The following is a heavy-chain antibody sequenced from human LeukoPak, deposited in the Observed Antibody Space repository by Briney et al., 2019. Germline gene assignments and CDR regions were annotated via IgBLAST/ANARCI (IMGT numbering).Heavy chain of an antibody. CDR3: ARGYGDSIHFDY. V-gene: IGHV3-21*01. Sequence: GSLRLSCAASGFTFSSYSMNWVRQAPGKGLEWVSSISTSSTYIYYADSVKGRFTISRDNAKNSLYLQMNSLRAEDTAVYYCARGYGDSIHFDYWGQGTLVTVSS. J-gene: IGHJ4*02. D-gene: IGHD4-17*01. CDR2: ISTSSTYI. CDR1: GFTFSSYS.